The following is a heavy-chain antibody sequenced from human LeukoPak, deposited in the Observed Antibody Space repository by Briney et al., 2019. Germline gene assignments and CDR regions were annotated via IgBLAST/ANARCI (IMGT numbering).Heavy chain of an antibody. J-gene: IGHJ6*03. D-gene: IGHD6-19*01. V-gene: IGHV3-30-3*01. CDR1: GFSFSSYA. Sequence: GGSLRLSCAASGFSFSSYAMHWVRQAPGKGLEWVAVISYDGSNKYYADSVKGRFTISRDNSKNTLYLQMNSLRAEDTAVYYCARDGVAVAGSNYMDVWGKGTTVTVSS. CDR3: ARDGVAVAGSNYMDV. CDR2: ISYDGSNK.